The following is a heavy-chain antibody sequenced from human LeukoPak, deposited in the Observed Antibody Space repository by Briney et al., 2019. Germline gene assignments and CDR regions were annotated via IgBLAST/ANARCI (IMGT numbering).Heavy chain of an antibody. V-gene: IGHV1-3*01. J-gene: IGHJ4*02. Sequence: ASVKVSCKASGYTFTSYAMHWVRQAPGQRLEWMGWINAGNGNTKYSQKFQGRVTITRDTSASTAYMELSSLRSEDTAVYYCARITGTPPSGDYWGQGTLVTVSS. CDR3: ARITGTPPSGDY. CDR2: INAGNGNT. D-gene: IGHD1-7*01. CDR1: GYTFTSYA.